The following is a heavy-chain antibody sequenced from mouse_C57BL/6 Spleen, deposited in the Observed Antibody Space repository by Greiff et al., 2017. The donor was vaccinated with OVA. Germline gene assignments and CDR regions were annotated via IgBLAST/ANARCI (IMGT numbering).Heavy chain of an antibody. CDR1: EYAFPSHD. CDR2: INSDGGST. Sequence: EVKLMESGGGLVQPGESLKLSCESNEYAFPSHDMSWVRKTPEKRLELVAAINSDGGSTYYPDTMERRFIISRDNTKKTLYLQMSRLRSEDTALYYCARHALYYYGSSHWYFDVWGTGTTVTVSS. CDR3: ARHALYYYGSSHWYFDV. V-gene: IGHV5-2*01. J-gene: IGHJ1*03. D-gene: IGHD1-1*01.